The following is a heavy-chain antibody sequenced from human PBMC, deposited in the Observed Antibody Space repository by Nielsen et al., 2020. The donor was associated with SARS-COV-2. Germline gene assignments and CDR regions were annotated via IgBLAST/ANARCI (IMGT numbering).Heavy chain of an antibody. J-gene: IGHJ4*02. D-gene: IGHD3-10*01. V-gene: IGHV3-73*01. CDR2: IRSKANSYAT. Sequence: GESLKISCAASGFTFSGSAMHWVRQASGKGLEWVGRIRSKANSYATAYAASVKGRFTISRDDSKNTAYLQMNSLKTEDTAVYYCTKDYYGSGSYPDWGFDYWGQGTLVTVSS. CDR3: TKDYYGSGSYPDWGFDY. CDR1: GFTFSGSA.